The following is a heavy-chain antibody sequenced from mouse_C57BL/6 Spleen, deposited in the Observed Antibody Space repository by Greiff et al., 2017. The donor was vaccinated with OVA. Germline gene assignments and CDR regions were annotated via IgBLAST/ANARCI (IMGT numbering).Heavy chain of an antibody. V-gene: IGHV1-63*01. CDR1: GYTFTNYW. D-gene: IGHD1-1*01. CDR3: ARSDYYGSSYWFAY. Sequence: QVQLQQSGAELVRPGTSVKMSCKASGYTFTNYWIGWAKQRPGHGLEWIGDIYPGGGYTNYNEKFKGKATLTADKSSSTAYMQFSSLTSEDSAIYYCARSDYYGSSYWFAYWGQETLVTVSA. J-gene: IGHJ3*01. CDR2: IYPGGGYT.